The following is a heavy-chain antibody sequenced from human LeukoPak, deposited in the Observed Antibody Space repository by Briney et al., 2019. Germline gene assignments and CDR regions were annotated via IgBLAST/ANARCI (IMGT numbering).Heavy chain of an antibody. CDR2: MNPNSGST. V-gene: IGHV1-8*03. CDR1: GYTFTSYD. CDR3: ARGRSTGYPHYFEY. D-gene: IGHD5-12*01. J-gene: IGHJ4*01. Sequence: ASVKVSCKASGYTFTSYDINWVRQTTGQGLEWMGWMNPNSGSTGYAQKFQGRVTITRNTSISTAYMELSGLRSEDTAVYYCARGRSTGYPHYFEYWGHGTLVTVSS.